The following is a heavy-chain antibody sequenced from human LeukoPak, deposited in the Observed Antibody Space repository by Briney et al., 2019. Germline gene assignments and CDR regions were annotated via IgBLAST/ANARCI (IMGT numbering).Heavy chain of an antibody. J-gene: IGHJ4*02. D-gene: IGHD2-15*01. CDR1: GYTFGDEA. V-gene: IGHV3-49*03. CDR2: IRSKTYGGTT. CDR3: TRDVRDCGGGSCFSGGY. Sequence: GGSLRLSCADSGYTFGDEAMSWFRQAPGKGLEWVGFIRSKTYGGTTEYAASVKGRFTISRDHSKNIAYLQMNSLKTEDTAVYYCTRDVRDCGGGSCFSGGYWGQGTLVTVSS.